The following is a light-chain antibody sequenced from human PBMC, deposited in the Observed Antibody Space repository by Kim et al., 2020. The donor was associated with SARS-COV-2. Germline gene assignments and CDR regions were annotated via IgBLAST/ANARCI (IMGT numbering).Light chain of an antibody. CDR2: DAS. V-gene: IGKV1-16*02. J-gene: IGKJ4*01. CDR1: QGISKS. Sequence: DIQMTQSPSSLSASVGDRVTITCRASQGISKSLAWVQQKPGQAPRFLISDASTLRSGVPSKFSGSGSGTDFTLTISSLQPGDSATYYCQQYNSNPRTFGGGTKLEI. CDR3: QQYNSNPRT.